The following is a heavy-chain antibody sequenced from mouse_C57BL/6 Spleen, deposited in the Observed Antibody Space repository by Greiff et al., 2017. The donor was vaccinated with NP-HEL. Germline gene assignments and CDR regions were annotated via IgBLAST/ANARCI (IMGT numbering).Heavy chain of an antibody. CDR2: LDPANGNT. CDR3: ARLGLIYDGNYFGAY. J-gene: IGHJ3*01. Sequence: VQLKQSVAELVRPGASVKLSCTASGFNIKNTYMHWVKQRPEQGLEWIGRLDPANGNTKYAPKFQGKATITADTSSNTAYLQLSSLTSEDTAIYYGARLGLIYDGNYFGAYWGQGTLVTVSA. V-gene: IGHV14-3*01. CDR1: GFNIKNTY. D-gene: IGHD2-1*01.